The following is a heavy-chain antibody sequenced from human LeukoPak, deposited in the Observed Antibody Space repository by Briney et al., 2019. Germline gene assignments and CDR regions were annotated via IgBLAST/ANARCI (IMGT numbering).Heavy chain of an antibody. CDR2: ISWNSGSI. CDR1: GFTFDDYA. Sequence: GGSLRLSCAASGFTFDDYAMHWVRQAPGKGLEWVSGISWNSGSIGYADSVKGRFTISRDNSKNTLYLQMNSLRAEDTALYFCARSLVRWAFDYWGRGALVSVSS. V-gene: IGHV3-9*01. D-gene: IGHD4-23*01. CDR3: ARSLVRWAFDY. J-gene: IGHJ4*01.